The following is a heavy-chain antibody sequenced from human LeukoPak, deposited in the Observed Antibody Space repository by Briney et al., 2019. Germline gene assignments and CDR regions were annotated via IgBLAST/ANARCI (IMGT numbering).Heavy chain of an antibody. CDR2: IDPSGGST. D-gene: IGHD2-15*01. V-gene: IGHV1-46*01. Sequence: ASVKVSCKASGYTFTNYYIHWVRQAPGQGLEWMGIIDPSGGSTAYAQKFQGRVTMTRDTSTSTVYMELSSLRSEDTAVYYCARDGGCSGGSCYSVVWRKNGMDVWGQGTTVTVSS. J-gene: IGHJ6*02. CDR3: ARDGGCSGGSCYSVVWRKNGMDV. CDR1: GYTFTNYY.